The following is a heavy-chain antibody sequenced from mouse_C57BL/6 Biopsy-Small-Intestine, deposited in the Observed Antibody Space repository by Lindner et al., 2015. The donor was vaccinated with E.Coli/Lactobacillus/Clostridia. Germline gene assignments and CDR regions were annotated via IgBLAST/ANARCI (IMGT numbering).Heavy chain of an antibody. CDR3: ARGWDV. V-gene: IGHV1-66*01. Sequence: VQLQESGPELVKPGASVKISCKASGYSFTSYYIHWVKQRPGQGLEWIGWIYPGSGNTKYSEKFKGKATLTADTSSSAAYMQLSRLTSEDSAVYYCARGWDVWGQGTTLTVSS. D-gene: IGHD4-1*01. CDR2: IYPGSGNT. CDR1: GYSFTSYY. J-gene: IGHJ2*01.